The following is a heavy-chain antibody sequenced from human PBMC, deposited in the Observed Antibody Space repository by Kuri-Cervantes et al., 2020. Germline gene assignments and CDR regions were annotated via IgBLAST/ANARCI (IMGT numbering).Heavy chain of an antibody. CDR2: INPIDGGT. CDR3: ARGFSSERPVMTDY. V-gene: IGHV1-46*01. J-gene: IGHJ4*02. D-gene: IGHD2-21*01. Sequence: ASVKVSCKASGYTFTQFHIHWVRQAPGQGLEWMGIINPIDGGTTYAQKFQARVTMTRDTSTSTADMELTSLRSEDTAVYYCARGFSSERPVMTDYWGQGTLVTVSS. CDR1: GYTFTQFH.